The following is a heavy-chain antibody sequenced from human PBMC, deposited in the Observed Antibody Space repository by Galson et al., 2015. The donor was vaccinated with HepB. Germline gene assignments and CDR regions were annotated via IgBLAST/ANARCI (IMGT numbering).Heavy chain of an antibody. Sequence: SVKVSCKASGYTFTGYYMHWVRQAPGQGLEWMGWINPNSGGTNYAQKFQGWVTMTRDTSISTAYMELSRLRSDDTAVYYCARGSEYYDFWSGYCDYWGQGTLVTVSS. V-gene: IGHV1-2*04. J-gene: IGHJ4*02. D-gene: IGHD3-3*01. CDR2: INPNSGGT. CDR1: GYTFTGYY. CDR3: ARGSEYYDFWSGYCDY.